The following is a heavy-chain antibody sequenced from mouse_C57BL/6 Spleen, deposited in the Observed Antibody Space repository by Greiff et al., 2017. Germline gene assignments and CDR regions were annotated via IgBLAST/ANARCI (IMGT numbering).Heavy chain of an antibody. CDR3: ARSGRGGRYFDY. CDR2: IDPSDSYT. D-gene: IGHD3-1*01. J-gene: IGHJ2*01. V-gene: IGHV1-69*01. Sequence: QVQLQQPGAELVMPGASVKLSCKASGYTFTSYWMHWVKQRPGQGLEWIGEIDPSDSYTNYNQKFKGKSTLTVDKSSSTAYMQLSSLTSEDSAVYYCARSGRGGRYFDYWGQGTTLTVSS. CDR1: GYTFTSYW.